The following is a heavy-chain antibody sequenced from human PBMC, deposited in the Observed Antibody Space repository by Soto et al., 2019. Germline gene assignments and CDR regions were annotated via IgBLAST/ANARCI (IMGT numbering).Heavy chain of an antibody. CDR2: IQEDGSEK. V-gene: IGHV3-7*03. Sequence: GGSLRLSCAASGFTFSSYWMTWVRQAPGKGLEWVADIQEDGSEKYYVDSVKGRFTISRDNAKNSLYLQMNSLRAEDTAVYYCAKPPSSGSNGYWGQGTLVTVSS. CDR3: AKPPSSGSNGY. J-gene: IGHJ4*02. CDR1: GFTFSSYW. D-gene: IGHD1-26*01.